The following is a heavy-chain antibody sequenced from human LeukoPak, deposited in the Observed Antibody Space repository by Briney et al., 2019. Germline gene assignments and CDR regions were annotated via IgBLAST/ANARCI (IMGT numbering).Heavy chain of an antibody. D-gene: IGHD2-15*01. J-gene: IGHJ6*02. CDR2: INPSGGST. Sequence: GASVKVSCKASGYTFTSYYMHWVRQAPGQGLEWMGIINPSGGSTSYAQKFQGRVTMTRDTSTSTVYMELSSLRSEDTAVYYCARDIVVVVAATRGDYYYGMDVWGQGTTVTVSS. CDR3: ARDIVVVVAATRGDYYYGMDV. CDR1: GYTFTSYY. V-gene: IGHV1-46*01.